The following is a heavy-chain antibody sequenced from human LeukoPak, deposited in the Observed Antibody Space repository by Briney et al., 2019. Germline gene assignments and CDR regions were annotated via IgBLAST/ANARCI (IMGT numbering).Heavy chain of an antibody. CDR1: GSTFSSYW. CDR3: AKGSGSGWYGWFAP. J-gene: IGHJ5*02. CDR2: IKQDGSEK. Sequence: GGSLRLSCAASGSTFSSYWMSWVRQAPGKGLEWVANIKQDGSEKYYVDSVKGRFTISRDNAKNSLYLQMNSLRAEDTAMYYCAKGSGSGWYGWFAPWGQGTLVTVSS. V-gene: IGHV3-7*01. D-gene: IGHD6-19*01.